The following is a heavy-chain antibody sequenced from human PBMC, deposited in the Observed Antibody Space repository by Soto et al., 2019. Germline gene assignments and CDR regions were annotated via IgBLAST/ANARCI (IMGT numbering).Heavy chain of an antibody. J-gene: IGHJ4*02. CDR3: ARVLRSRMDIAMVTYFDY. D-gene: IGHD5-18*01. V-gene: IGHV4-59*01. Sequence: SETLSLTCTVSGGSISSYYWSWIRQPPGKGLEWIRYIYYSGSTNYNPSLKSRVTISVDTSKNQFSLKLSSVTASDTAVYYCARVLRSRMDIAMVTYFDYWGQGTLVTVS. CDR2: IYYSGST. CDR1: GGSISSYY.